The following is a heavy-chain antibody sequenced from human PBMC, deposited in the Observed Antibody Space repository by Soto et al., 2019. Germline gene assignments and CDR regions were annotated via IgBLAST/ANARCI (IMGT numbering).Heavy chain of an antibody. CDR3: ARATTYDFPMDV. Sequence: PSETLSLTGTLSGGSISSYYWSWIRQPPGKGLEWIGYIYYSGSTNYNPSLKSRVTISVDTSKNQFSLKLSSVTAADTAVYYCARATTYDFPMDVWGKGTTVTVSS. D-gene: IGHD3-3*01. V-gene: IGHV4-59*08. CDR1: GGSISSYY. J-gene: IGHJ6*03. CDR2: IYYSGST.